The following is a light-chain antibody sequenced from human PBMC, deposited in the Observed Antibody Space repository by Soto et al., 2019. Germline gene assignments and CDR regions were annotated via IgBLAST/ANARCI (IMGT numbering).Light chain of an antibody. CDR3: QRYDSLRT. J-gene: IGKJ1*01. CDR2: GAS. Sequence: EIVLTQSPAILSVSPGERATLSCRASQSISRSLAWYQQQKPGQAPRLLIYGASNRATGIPDRFSGSGSGTDFTLTITRLEPEDFAMYYCQRYDSLRTFGQGTKVDI. CDR1: QSISRS. V-gene: IGKV3-20*01.